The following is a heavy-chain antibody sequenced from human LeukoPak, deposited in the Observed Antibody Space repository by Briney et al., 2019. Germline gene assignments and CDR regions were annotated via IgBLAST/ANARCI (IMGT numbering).Heavy chain of an antibody. CDR2: VSYSGST. D-gene: IGHD1-26*01. CDR1: GGSICSISNY. CDR3: ARLTPYSGSPLDDY. V-gene: IGHV4-39*01. Sequence: SETLSLTCTVSGGSICSISNYWGWIRQPPGKGLEYIGSVSYSGSTYYNPSLKSRVTMSADTSKNQFSLKLSSVTAADTAVYYCARLTPYSGSPLDDYWGQGTLVTVSS. J-gene: IGHJ4*02.